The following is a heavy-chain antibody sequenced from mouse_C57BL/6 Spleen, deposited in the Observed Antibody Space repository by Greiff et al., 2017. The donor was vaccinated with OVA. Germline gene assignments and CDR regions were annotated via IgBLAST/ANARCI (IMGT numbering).Heavy chain of an antibody. Sequence: EVQLQESGGDLVKPGGSLKLSCAASGFTFSSYGMSWVRQTPDKRLEWVATISSGGSYTYSPDSVKGRFTISRDTAKNTLYLQMSSLKSEETAMYYCARHGGPTIVTPTYFDYWGQGPTLTVAS. D-gene: IGHD2-5*01. CDR3: ARHGGPTIVTPTYFDY. V-gene: IGHV5-6*01. CDR1: GFTFSSYG. J-gene: IGHJ2*01. CDR2: ISSGGSYT.